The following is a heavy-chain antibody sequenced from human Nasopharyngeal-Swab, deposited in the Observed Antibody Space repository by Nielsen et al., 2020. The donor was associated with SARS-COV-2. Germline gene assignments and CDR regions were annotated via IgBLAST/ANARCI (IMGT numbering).Heavy chain of an antibody. D-gene: IGHD6-13*01. Sequence: WESLTLSCAVYGFTVSSNYMSWVRQAPGKGLEWVSVIYSGGSTYYADSVKGRFTISRDNSKNPLYLQMNSLRAEDTAVYYCADGSWGGYWGQGTLVTVSS. V-gene: IGHV3-66*01. CDR3: ADGSWGGY. CDR2: IYSGGST. J-gene: IGHJ4*02. CDR1: GFTVSSNY.